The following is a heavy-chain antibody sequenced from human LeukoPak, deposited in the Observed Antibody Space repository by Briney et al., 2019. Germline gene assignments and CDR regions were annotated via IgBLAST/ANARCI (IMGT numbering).Heavy chain of an antibody. V-gene: IGHV3-23*01. J-gene: IGHJ4*02. CDR3: AKWGDYDVLTGYYVSDY. Sequence: PGGSLRLSCAASGFTFSNYAMSWVRHAPGEGLEWVSAITGGGSGIYYADSMKSRFTISRDNTKNTLYLEINSLRAEDTAVYYCAKWGDYDVLTGYYVSDYWGQGTLVTVSS. CDR1: GFTFSNYA. D-gene: IGHD3-9*01. CDR2: ITGGGSGI.